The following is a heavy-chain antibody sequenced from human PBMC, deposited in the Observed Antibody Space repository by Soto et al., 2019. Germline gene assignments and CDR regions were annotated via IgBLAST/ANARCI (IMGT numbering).Heavy chain of an antibody. J-gene: IGHJ4*02. CDR2: VSHNAGST. CDR3: VKDRWVDY. V-gene: IGHV3-64D*06. Sequence: EVQVVESGGGLVQPGGSLRLSCSVSGFSFSGIAMHWVRQAAGKGLEYVASVSHNAGSTYYAASVKGRFTISRDNSKNTLYLQMNSLRSEDTAVYYCVKDRWVDYWGQGPLVIVSS. CDR1: GFSFSGIA. D-gene: IGHD1-26*01.